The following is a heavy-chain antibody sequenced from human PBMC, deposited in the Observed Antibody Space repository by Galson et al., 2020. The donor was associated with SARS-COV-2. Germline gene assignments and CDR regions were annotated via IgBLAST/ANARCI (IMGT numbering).Heavy chain of an antibody. J-gene: IGHJ4*02. CDR3: AKDIYPSGWSHFDY. CDR1: GFTFDDYA. CDR2: ISWNSGSI. D-gene: IGHD6-19*01. Sequence: GGSLRLSCAASGFTFDDYAMHWVRQAPGKGLEWVSGISWNSGSIGYADSVKGRFTISRDNAKNSLYLQMNSLRAEDTALYYCAKDIYPSGWSHFDYWGQGTLVTVSA. V-gene: IGHV3-9*01.